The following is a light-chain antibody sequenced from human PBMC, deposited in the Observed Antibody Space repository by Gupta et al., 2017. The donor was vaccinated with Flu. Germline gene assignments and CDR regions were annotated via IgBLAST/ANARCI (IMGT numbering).Light chain of an antibody. V-gene: IGKV3-15*01. CDR2: HAS. J-gene: IGKJ5*01. CDR1: QSSVASN. Sequence: TLSVSPGEGATLACRARQSSVASNLAWYKQKPGRAPRLLIYHASTRDTGIPARFSGSGSGTDFTLTISSRQSEDFGVYYCQQYNDWPRITFGQGTRMEIK. CDR3: QQYNDWPRIT.